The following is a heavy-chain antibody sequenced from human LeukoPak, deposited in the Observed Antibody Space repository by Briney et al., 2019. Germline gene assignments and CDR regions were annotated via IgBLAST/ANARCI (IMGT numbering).Heavy chain of an antibody. CDR2: INYRGST. V-gene: IGHV4-34*01. D-gene: IGHD5-18*01. CDR3: ASTSAMVYFDY. CDR1: GFTFSRYW. Sequence: GSLRLSCAGSGFTFSRYWMTWVRQPPGKGLEWIGEINYRGSTNYNPSLKSRVTISVDTSKNQFSLKLSSVTAADTAVYYCASTSAMVYFDYWGQGTLVTVSS. J-gene: IGHJ4*02.